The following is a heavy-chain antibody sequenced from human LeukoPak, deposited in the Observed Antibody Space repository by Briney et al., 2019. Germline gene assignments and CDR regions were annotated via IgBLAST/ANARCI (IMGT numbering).Heavy chain of an antibody. CDR3: ARQLYSSATV. Sequence: SETLSLTCTVSGDSISSSNYFWGWICQPPGKGLEWVGNIYHSWNTFYNPSLKSRVTISADTSKNQFSLKLTFVTVADTAVYYCARQLYSSATVWGQGTTVIVSS. CDR2: IYHSWNT. V-gene: IGHV4-39*01. CDR1: GDSISSSNYF. J-gene: IGHJ6*02. D-gene: IGHD6-25*01.